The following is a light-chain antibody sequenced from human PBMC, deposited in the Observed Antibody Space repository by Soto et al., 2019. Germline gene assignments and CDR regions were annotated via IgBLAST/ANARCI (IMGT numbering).Light chain of an antibody. V-gene: IGKV1-5*01. J-gene: IGKJ1*01. CDR1: QSISSW. CDR3: QQYNSYSRT. Sequence: IQMTQSPSTLSASVGDRFTITCRASQSISSWLAWYQQKPGKAPKLLIYDASSLESGVPSRFSGSGSGTEFTLTISSLQPDDFATYYCQQYNSYSRTFGQGTKVDI. CDR2: DAS.